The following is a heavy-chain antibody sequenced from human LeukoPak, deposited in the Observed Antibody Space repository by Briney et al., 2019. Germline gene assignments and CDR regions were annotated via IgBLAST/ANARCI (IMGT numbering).Heavy chain of an antibody. J-gene: IGHJ4*02. Sequence: PGGSLRLSCAASGFKFSDYYMTWIRQAPGKGLEWVSYISSSGDTIYYADSVKGRFIISRDNAKNSVYLQMNSLRAEDTAVYYCAAPGVPAATYYFDYWGQGTLVTVSS. V-gene: IGHV3-11*04. CDR1: GFKFSDYY. CDR2: ISSSGDTI. CDR3: AAPGVPAATYYFDY. D-gene: IGHD2-2*01.